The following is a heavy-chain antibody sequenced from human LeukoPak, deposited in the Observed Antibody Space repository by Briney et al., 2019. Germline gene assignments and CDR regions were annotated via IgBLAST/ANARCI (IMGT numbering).Heavy chain of an antibody. V-gene: IGHV3-43D*03. CDR3: AKDSKAVTGTGNIDY. J-gene: IGHJ4*02. D-gene: IGHD6-19*01. CDR1: GCTFDDYA. CDR2: ISWDGGSS. Sequence: GGSLRLSCAASGCTFDDYAMHWVREAPGKGLEWVSLISWDGGSSYYADSVKGRFTISRDNSKNSLYLQMSSLRAQDTALYYCAKDSKAVTGTGNIDYWGQGTLVTVSS.